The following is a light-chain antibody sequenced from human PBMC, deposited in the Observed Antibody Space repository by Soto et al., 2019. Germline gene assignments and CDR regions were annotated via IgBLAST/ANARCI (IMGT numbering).Light chain of an antibody. CDR1: QSLLHSNGYNY. CDR3: MQALQTPELT. Sequence: DIVMTQSPLSLPVTPGEPASISCRSSQSLLHSNGYNYLDWYLQKPGQSPQLLIYLGSNRASGVPDRFSGSGSSTDFTLKISRVEAEDVGVYYCMQALQTPELTFGGGTKVEIK. CDR2: LGS. J-gene: IGKJ4*01. V-gene: IGKV2-28*01.